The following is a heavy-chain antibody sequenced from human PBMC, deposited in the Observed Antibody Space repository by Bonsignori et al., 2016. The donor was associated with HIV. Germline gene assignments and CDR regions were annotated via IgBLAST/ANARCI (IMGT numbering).Heavy chain of an antibody. CDR1: GGSINSNNYY. D-gene: IGHD2-15*01. CDR3: ARASWDCSGGSCSEYFQH. CDR2: IYISGST. V-gene: IGHV4-61*02. J-gene: IGHJ1*01. Sequence: SETLSLTCTVSGGSINSNNYYWSWIRQPAGKGLEWIGRIYISGSTNYNPSLKSRVTISVDTSKNQFSLKLSSVTAADTAVYYCARASWDCSGGSCSEYFQHWGQGTLVTVSS.